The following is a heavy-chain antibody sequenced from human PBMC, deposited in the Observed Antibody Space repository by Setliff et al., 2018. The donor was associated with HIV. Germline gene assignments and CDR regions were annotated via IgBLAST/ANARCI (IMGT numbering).Heavy chain of an antibody. CDR1: GYTFTSYD. D-gene: IGHD6-13*01. J-gene: IGHJ3*02. CDR2: MNPNSGNT. V-gene: IGHV1-8*02. Sequence: ASVKVSCRASGYTFTSYDINWVRQATGQGLEWMGWMNPNSGNTGYAQKFQGRVTMTRNTSISTAYMELSSLRSEDTAVYYCARGSSYSSSWYVFRPQALNDAFDIWAQGTMVTVSS. CDR3: ARGSSYSSSWYVFRPQALNDAFDI.